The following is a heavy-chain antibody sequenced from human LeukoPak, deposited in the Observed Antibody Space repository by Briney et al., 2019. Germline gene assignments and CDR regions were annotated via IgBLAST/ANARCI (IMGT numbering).Heavy chain of an antibody. CDR1: GYTFTAYY. Sequence: GASVKVSCTPSGYTFTAYYMHWLRQAPGQGLEWMGWINPNSGGTKYAQKFQGRVTMTRDTSISTAYMELSSLSSDDTAVYYCARDSRGAYNFDFWGQGTLVTVSS. CDR2: INPNSGGT. V-gene: IGHV1-2*02. CDR3: ARDSRGAYNFDF. J-gene: IGHJ4*02. D-gene: IGHD3-10*01.